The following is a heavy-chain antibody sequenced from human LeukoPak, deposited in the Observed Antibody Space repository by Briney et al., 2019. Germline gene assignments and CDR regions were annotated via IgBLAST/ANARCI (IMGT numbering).Heavy chain of an antibody. J-gene: IGHJ4*02. V-gene: IGHV3-23*01. CDR1: GFTFSTYA. CDR3: AKGSYGNHGH. Sequence: GGSLRLSCAASGFTFSTYAMSWVRQAPGKGLEWVSAISVSGGSTYYTDSVKGRFTISRDYSKNTLYLQMDSLRAEDTAVYYCAKGSYGNHGHWGQGTLVTVSS. D-gene: IGHD1-14*01. CDR2: ISVSGGST.